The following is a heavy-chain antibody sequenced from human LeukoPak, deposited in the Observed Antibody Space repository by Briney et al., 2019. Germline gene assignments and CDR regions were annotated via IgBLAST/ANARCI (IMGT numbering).Heavy chain of an antibody. D-gene: IGHD1-14*01. CDR2: ISINTNT. CDR1: GIAVSGNY. V-gene: IGHV3-53*01. J-gene: IGHJ5*02. Sequence: PGGSLTLSCAASGIAVSGNYMTWVRQTPGKGLEWVSFISINTNTFYADSVRGRFTISRDRSKNTLLLQMNSLRDEDSAVYYCGISQXXDHLFEAWGQGTLVTVSS. CDR3: GISQXXDHLFEA.